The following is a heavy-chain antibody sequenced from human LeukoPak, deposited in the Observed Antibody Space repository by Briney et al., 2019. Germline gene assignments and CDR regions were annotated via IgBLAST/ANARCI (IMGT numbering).Heavy chain of an antibody. CDR3: ATAPHTMVRGVIIFDY. V-gene: IGHV1-24*01. CDR2: FDPEDGET. CDR1: GYALTELS. J-gene: IGHJ4*02. Sequence: ASVKVSCKVSGYALTELSMHWVRQAPGKGLEWMGGFDPEDGETIYAQKFQGRVTMTEDTSTDTAYMELSSLRSEDTAVYYCATAPHTMVRGVIIFDYWGQGTLVTVSS. D-gene: IGHD3-10*01.